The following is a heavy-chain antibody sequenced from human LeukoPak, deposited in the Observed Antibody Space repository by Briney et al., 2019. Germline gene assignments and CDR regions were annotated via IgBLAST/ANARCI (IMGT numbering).Heavy chain of an antibody. J-gene: IGHJ6*03. CDR3: ARTSIAAAGTGYYYYMDV. D-gene: IGHD6-13*01. V-gene: IGHV3-7*01. Sequence: GGSLRLSCAASGFTFSSYWMSWVRQAPGKGLEWVANIKQDGSEKYYVDSVKGRFTISRDNAKNSLYLQMNSLRAEDTAVYYCARTSIAAAGTGYYYYMDVWGKGTTVTISS. CDR2: IKQDGSEK. CDR1: GFTFSSYW.